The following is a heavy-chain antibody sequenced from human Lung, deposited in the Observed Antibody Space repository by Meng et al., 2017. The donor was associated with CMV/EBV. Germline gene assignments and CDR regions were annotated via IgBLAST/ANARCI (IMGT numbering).Heavy chain of an antibody. J-gene: IGHJ4*02. CDR1: GGSIGSGGYY. CDR3: AREAGRDGYATPKFDY. D-gene: IGHD5-24*01. Sequence: VQPQESGPGLVKPSHTLSPTWTGSGGSIGSGGYYWSWIRQHPGKGLEWIGYIYYTGSTFYNPSLKSRVTISVDTSKNQFSLKLIPATAADTTVYYCAREAGRDGYATPKFDYWGQGTLVTVSS. CDR2: IYYTGST. V-gene: IGHV4-31*02.